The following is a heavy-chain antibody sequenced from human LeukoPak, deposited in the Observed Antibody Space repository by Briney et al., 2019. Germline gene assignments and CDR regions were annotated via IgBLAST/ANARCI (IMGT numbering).Heavy chain of an antibody. Sequence: ASVKVSCKASGYTFSSYGISWVRQAPGQRLEGMGWISGYTGNTNYAQNLQGRVTMTTDTSTSTAYMELRSLRSDDTALYYCARSSWFGGRSEWRWFDPWGQGTLVTVSS. J-gene: IGHJ5*02. CDR3: ARSSWFGGRSEWRWFDP. CDR1: GYTFSSYG. D-gene: IGHD3-10*01. CDR2: ISGYTGNT. V-gene: IGHV1-18*01.